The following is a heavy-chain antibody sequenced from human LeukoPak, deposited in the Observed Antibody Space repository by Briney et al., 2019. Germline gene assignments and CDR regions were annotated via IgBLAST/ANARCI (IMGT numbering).Heavy chain of an antibody. J-gene: IGHJ4*02. CDR3: ARDLGYYDSSGYLY. CDR2: ISSSSSTI. V-gene: IGHV3-48*01. CDR1: GFTLSNYN. D-gene: IGHD3-22*01. Sequence: GGSLRLSCAASGFTLSNYNMNWVRQAPGKGLEWVSYISSSSSTIYYADSVKGRFTISRDNAKNSLYLQMNSLRAEDTAVYYCARDLGYYDSSGYLYWGQGTLVTVSS.